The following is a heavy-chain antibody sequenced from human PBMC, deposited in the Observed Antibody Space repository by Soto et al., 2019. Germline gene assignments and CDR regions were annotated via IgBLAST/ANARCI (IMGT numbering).Heavy chain of an antibody. J-gene: IGHJ2*01. CDR3: ARGIRRSGSYDWYFDL. D-gene: IGHD1-26*01. V-gene: IGHV4-34*01. CDR2: INHSGST. Sequence: QVQLQQWGAGLLKPSETLSLTCAVYGGSFSGYYWSWIRQPPGKGLEWIGEINHSGSTNYNPSLKSRVTISVDTSKNQFSLKLSSVTAADTAVYYCARGIRRSGSYDWYFDLWGRGTLVTVSS. CDR1: GGSFSGYY.